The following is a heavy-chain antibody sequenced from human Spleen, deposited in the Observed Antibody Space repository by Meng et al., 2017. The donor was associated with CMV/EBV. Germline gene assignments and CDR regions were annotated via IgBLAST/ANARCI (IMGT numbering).Heavy chain of an antibody. D-gene: IGHD3-16*02. CDR3: TTDYMITFGGVIVMSY. V-gene: IGHV3-30*02. CDR1: GFTFSSYG. CDR2: IRYDGSNK. J-gene: IGHJ4*02. Sequence: GESLKISCAASGFTFSSYGMHWVRQAPGKGLEWVAFIRYDGSNKYYADSVKGRFTISRDNSKNTLYLQMNSLRAEDTAVYYCTTDYMITFGGVIVMSYWGQGTLVTVSS.